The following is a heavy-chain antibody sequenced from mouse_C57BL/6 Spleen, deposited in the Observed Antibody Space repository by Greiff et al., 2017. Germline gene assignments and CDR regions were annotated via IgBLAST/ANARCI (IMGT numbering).Heavy chain of an antibody. J-gene: IGHJ2*01. CDR1: GYTFTAYT. CDR2: FYPGCGSI. Sequence: VQLQGSGAELVKPGASLTLSCKASGYTFTAYTIHWVKQRSGQGLEGIGWFYPGCGSITYIEKFKAKATLAADKSSSTVYMEHSRLTSEDSAVYVCARHEGGMYYDYDGGYFDYWGQGTTLTVSS. D-gene: IGHD2-4*01. CDR3: ARHEGGMYYDYDGGYFDY. V-gene: IGHV1-62-2*01.